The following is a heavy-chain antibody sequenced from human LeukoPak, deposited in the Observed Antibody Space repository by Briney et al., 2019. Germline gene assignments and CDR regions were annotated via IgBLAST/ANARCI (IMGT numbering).Heavy chain of an antibody. CDR3: AKGRAGGWNGGDR. CDR2: ISGGGGGTT. CDR1: GFTFSSCA. J-gene: IGHJ5*02. D-gene: IGHD1-1*01. Sequence: GGSLRLSCVVSGFTFSSCAMTWVRQAPGKGLEWVSAISGGGGGTTHYAESVKGRFTISGDNSKNTVYLQMHSLRAEDTAIYFCAKGRAGGWNGGDRWGQGTLVTVSS. V-gene: IGHV3-23*01.